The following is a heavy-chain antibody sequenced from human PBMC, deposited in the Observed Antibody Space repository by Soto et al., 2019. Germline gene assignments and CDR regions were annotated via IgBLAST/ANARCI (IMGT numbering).Heavy chain of an antibody. V-gene: IGHV4-31*03. CDR2: IYHTGST. Sequence: QVQLQESGPKLAKPSQTLSLTCSVSGGSISTVGHYWTWIRQPPGKGLEWIGSIYHTGSTYYSKSLRSRLTMSVDTSKSQFSLRLSSVTAADTAVYYCARATGTLRSRNCDYWGQGSLVTVSS. CDR1: GGSISTVGHY. J-gene: IGHJ4*02. D-gene: IGHD1-1*01. CDR3: ARATGTLRSRNCDY.